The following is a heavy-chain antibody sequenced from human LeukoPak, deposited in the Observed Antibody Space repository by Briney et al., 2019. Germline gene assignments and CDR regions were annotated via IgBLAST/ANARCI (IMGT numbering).Heavy chain of an antibody. CDR2: IYYSGST. J-gene: IGHJ6*02. CDR3: ARHSSYYYGSGSYYNSHYYYYGMDV. CDR1: GGSISSYY. Sequence: SETLSLTCTVSGGSISSYYWSWIRQPPGKGLEWIGYIYYSGSTNYNPSLKSRVTISVDTSKNQFSLKLSSVTAADTAVYYCARHSSYYYGSGSYYNSHYYYYGMDVWAKGPRSPSP. D-gene: IGHD3-10*01. V-gene: IGHV4-59*08.